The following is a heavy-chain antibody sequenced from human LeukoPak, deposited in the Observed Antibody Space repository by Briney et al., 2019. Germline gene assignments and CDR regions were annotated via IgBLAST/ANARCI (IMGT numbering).Heavy chain of an antibody. D-gene: IGHD4-23*01. J-gene: IGHJ4*02. Sequence: SETLSLTCTVSGYSVMSTFYWGWIRQSPGKGLEWIGNVYHSGSTYSNPSLRSRVTISVDTSKNQFSLKLSSVTAADTAVYYCARVSDDEHGGNSGAIYFESWGQGTVVTVSS. CDR3: ARVSDDEHGGNSGAIYFES. CDR1: GYSVMSTFY. CDR2: VYHSGST. V-gene: IGHV4-38-2*02.